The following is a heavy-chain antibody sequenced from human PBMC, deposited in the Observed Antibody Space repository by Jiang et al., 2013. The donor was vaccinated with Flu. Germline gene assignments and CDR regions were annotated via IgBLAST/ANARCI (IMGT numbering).Heavy chain of an antibody. Sequence: KVSCKASGYTFTSYAMHWVRQAPGQRLEWMGWINADNGNTKYSQKFQGRVTITRDTSASTAYMELSSLRSEDTAVYYCARSYCSGGSCYLYYFDYWGQGTLVTVSS. CDR1: GYTFTSYA. CDR3: ARSYCSGGSCYLYYFDY. CDR2: INADNGNT. V-gene: IGHV1-3*01. D-gene: IGHD2-15*01. J-gene: IGHJ4*02.